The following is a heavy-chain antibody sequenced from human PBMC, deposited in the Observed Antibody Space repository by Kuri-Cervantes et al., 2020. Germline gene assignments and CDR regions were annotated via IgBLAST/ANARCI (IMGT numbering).Heavy chain of an antibody. Sequence: GGSLRLSCAASGFTFSSYGMHWVRQAPGKGLEWVAVIWYDGSNKYYTDFVKGRFTISRDNSKNTLYLQMNSLRAEDTAVYYCATGVVATGYWGQGTLVTVSS. CDR3: ATGVVATGY. CDR1: GFTFSSYG. CDR2: IWYDGSNK. V-gene: IGHV3-30*02. D-gene: IGHD2-15*01. J-gene: IGHJ4*02.